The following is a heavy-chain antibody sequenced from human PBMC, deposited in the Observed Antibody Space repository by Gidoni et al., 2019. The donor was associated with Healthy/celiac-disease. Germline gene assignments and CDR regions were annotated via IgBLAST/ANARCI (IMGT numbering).Heavy chain of an antibody. CDR2: ISGSGGST. CDR1: GFTLSSYA. CDR3: AKWMDEAYYYYYMDV. Sequence: EVQLLESGGGLVQPGGSLRLSCAASGFTLSSYAMSWVRQAPGKGLEWVSAISGSGGSTYYADSVKGRFTISRDNSKNTLYLQMNSLRAEDTAVYYCAKWMDEAYYYYYMDVWGKGTTVTVSS. D-gene: IGHD2-2*03. J-gene: IGHJ6*03. V-gene: IGHV3-23*01.